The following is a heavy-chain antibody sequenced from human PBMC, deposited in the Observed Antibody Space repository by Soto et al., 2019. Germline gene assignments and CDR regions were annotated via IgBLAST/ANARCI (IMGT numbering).Heavy chain of an antibody. CDR3: ATSDGYTHFDY. Sequence: QVQLVESGGGVVQPGRSLRLSCVASGFTFSNYAIHWVRQAPGKGLEWVAVISYDGSNKYYADSVKGRFTISRDNSKNILYLQMNGLRAEDTAVYYCATSDGYTHFDYWGQGTLVTVSS. CDR2: ISYDGSNK. CDR1: GFTFSNYA. V-gene: IGHV3-30-3*01. J-gene: IGHJ4*02. D-gene: IGHD5-12*01.